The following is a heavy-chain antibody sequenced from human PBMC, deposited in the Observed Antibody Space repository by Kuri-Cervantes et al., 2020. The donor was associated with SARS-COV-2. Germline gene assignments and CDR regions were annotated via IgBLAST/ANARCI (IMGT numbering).Heavy chain of an antibody. CDR2: INHSGST. CDR1: GGSISSSSYY. J-gene: IGHJ5*02. CDR3: ARALRCTNGVCYRSWFDP. V-gene: IGHV4-39*07. Sequence: SETLSLTCTVSGGSISSSSYYWSWIRQPLGKGLEWIGEINHSGSTNYNPSLKSRVTISVDTSKNQFSLKLSSVTAADTAVYYCARALRCTNGVCYRSWFDPWGQGTLVTVSS. D-gene: IGHD2-8*01.